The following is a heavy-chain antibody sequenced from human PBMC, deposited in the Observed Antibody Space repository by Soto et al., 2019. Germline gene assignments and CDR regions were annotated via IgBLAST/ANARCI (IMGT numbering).Heavy chain of an antibody. V-gene: IGHV3-9*01. CDR3: AKALHPIAARHAFDI. D-gene: IGHD6-6*01. CDR1: GFTFDDYA. J-gene: IGHJ3*02. CDR2: ISWNSGSI. Sequence: EVQLVESGGGLVQPGRSLRLSCAASGFTFDDYAMHWVRQAPGKGLEWVSGISWNSGSIGYADSVNGRFTISRDNAKDSLYLHMNSLRAEDTALYYCAKALHPIAARHAFDIWGQGTMVTVSS.